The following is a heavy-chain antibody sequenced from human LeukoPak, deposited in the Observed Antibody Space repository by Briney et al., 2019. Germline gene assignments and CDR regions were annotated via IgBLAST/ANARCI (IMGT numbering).Heavy chain of an antibody. CDR2: INPSGGST. Sequence: ASVTVSFKASVYTFTSYYMHWVRQAPGQGLEWMGIINPSGGSTSYAQKFQGRVTMPRDTSTSTVYMELSSLRSEDTAVYYCARDLGYSYGYSDYWGEGTLVSVSS. CDR3: ARDLGYSYGYSDY. CDR1: VYTFTSYY. J-gene: IGHJ4*02. D-gene: IGHD5-18*01. V-gene: IGHV1-46*01.